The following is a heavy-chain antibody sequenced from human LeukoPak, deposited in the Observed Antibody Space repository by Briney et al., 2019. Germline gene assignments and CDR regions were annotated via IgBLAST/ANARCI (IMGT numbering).Heavy chain of an antibody. CDR2: IHNYETTE. D-gene: IGHD1-26*01. CDR1: GFTFSSFG. J-gene: IGHJ4*02. Sequence: PGGSLRLSCAASGFTFSSFGMHWVRQTPGKGLEWVTFIHNYETTEYYADSVKGRFTISRDNSKNTVYLQVNSLRVEDAAVYYCAKDDPTGRYLWGRGTLVTVSS. V-gene: IGHV3-30*02. CDR3: AKDDPTGRYL.